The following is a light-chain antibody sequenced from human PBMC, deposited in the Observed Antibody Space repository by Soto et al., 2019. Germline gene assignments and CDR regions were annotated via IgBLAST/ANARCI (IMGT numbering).Light chain of an antibody. J-gene: IGKJ4*01. CDR1: QTVSSN. CDR2: GAS. Sequence: EIVMTQSPATLSVSPGERATLSCRARQTVSSNLAWYQQKPGQAPRLLIYGASTRATGIPARFSGSGSGTEFTLTISSLQPEDFATYYCLQHNTSPLTFGGGTKVDI. CDR3: LQHNTSPLT. V-gene: IGKV3-15*01.